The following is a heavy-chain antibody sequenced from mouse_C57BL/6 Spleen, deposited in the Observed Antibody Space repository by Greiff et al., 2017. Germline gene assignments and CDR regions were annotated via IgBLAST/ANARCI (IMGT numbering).Heavy chain of an antibody. J-gene: IGHJ3*01. V-gene: IGHV1-19*01. CDR2: INPYNGGT. Sequence: VQLQQSGPVLVKPGASVKMSCKASGYTFTDYYMNWVKQSHGKSLEWIGVINPYNGGTSYNQKFKGKATLTVDKSSSTAYMELNSLTSEDSAVYYCAREDYDGWFAYWGQGTLVTVSA. D-gene: IGHD2-4*01. CDR1: GYTFTDYY. CDR3: AREDYDGWFAY.